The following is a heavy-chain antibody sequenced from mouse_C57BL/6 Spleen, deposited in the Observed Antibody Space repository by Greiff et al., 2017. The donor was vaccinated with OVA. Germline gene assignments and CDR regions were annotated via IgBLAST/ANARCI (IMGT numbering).Heavy chain of an antibody. V-gene: IGHV3-1*01. CDR2: ISYSGST. J-gene: IGHJ1*03. Sequence: EVKLQESGPGMVKPSQSLSLTCTVTGYSITSGYDWHWIRHFPGNKLEWMGYISYSGSTNYNPSLKSRISITHDTSKNHFFLKLNSVTTEDTATYYCARDGSIYWYFDVWGTGTTVTVAS. CDR3: ARDGSIYWYFDV. D-gene: IGHD2-10*02. CDR1: GYSITSGYD.